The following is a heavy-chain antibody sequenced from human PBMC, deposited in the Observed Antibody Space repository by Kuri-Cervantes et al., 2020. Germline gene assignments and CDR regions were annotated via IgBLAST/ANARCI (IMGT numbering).Heavy chain of an antibody. V-gene: IGHV1-8*02. J-gene: IGHJ6*02. Sequence: ASVKVSCKASGYTFTSYGISWVRQATGQGLEWMGWMNPNSGNTGYAQKFQGRVTMTRNTSISTAYMELSSLRSEDTAVYYCARLAMRWYGPAYYYYYGMDVWGQGTTVTVSS. D-gene: IGHD5-24*01. CDR2: MNPNSGNT. CDR3: ARLAMRWYGPAYYYYYGMDV. CDR1: GYTFTSYG.